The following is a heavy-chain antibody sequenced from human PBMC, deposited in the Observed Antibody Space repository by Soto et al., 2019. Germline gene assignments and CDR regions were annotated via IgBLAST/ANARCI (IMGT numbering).Heavy chain of an antibody. CDR2: VYPGGTT. D-gene: IGHD3-3*01. V-gene: IGHV3-66*01. J-gene: IGHJ4*02. Sequence: GSLRLSCSVSGLTVATNYMSWVRQAPGRGLEWVSVVYPGGTTFRADSVKARFTISRDTSRNEVVLQMDSLKDEDTAVYYRARFLWGGYFDYWGQGTLVTVSS. CDR3: ARFLWGGYFDY. CDR1: GLTVATNY.